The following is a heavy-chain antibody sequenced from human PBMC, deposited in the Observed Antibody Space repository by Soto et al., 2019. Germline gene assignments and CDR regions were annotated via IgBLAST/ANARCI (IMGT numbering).Heavy chain of an antibody. CDR2: ISAYNGNT. J-gene: IGHJ6*02. CDR3: ARERGEYSYGLSYYYYGMDV. D-gene: IGHD5-18*01. V-gene: IGHV1-18*01. CDR1: GYTFTSYG. Sequence: ASVKVSCKASGYTFTSYGISWVRQAPGQGLEWMGWISAYNGNTNYAQKLQGRVTMTTDTSTSTAYMELRSLRSDDTAVYYCARERGEYSYGLSYYYYGMDVWGQGTTVTVYS.